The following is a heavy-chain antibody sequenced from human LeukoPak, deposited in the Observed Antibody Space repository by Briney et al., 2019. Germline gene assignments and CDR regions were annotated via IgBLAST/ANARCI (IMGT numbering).Heavy chain of an antibody. Sequence: GGSLRLSCAASGFTFSDYYMSLIREAPGKGLEWVSYISSSVSTIYYADSVKGRFTISRDNAKNLLYLQMNSLKAEDTALYYCVRDLGIMSSSYYYYYMDVWGKGTTVTVSS. CDR1: GFTFSDYY. V-gene: IGHV3-11*01. CDR2: ISSSVSTI. CDR3: VRDLGIMSSSYYYYYMDV. D-gene: IGHD6-19*01. J-gene: IGHJ6*03.